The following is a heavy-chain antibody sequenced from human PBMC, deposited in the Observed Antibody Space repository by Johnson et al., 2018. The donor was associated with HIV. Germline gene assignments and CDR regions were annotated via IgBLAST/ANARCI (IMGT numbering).Heavy chain of an antibody. V-gene: IGHV3-30*04. CDR3: ARKQWLEIPSDGLDI. CDR1: GFTFSSHA. CDR2: ISFDGTSK. Sequence: QVQLVESGGGVVQPGRSLRLSCAASGFTFSSHAMHWVRQAPGKGLEWVAFISFDGTSKYYADSVKGRFTISRDNAKKTLYLQMNRLRAEDTAIYYCARKQWLEIPSDGLDIWGQGTMVTVSS. J-gene: IGHJ3*02. D-gene: IGHD6-19*01.